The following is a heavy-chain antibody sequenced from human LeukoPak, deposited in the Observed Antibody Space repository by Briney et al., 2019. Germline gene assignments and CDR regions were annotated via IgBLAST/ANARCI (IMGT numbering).Heavy chain of an antibody. CDR2: IYYSGST. CDR3: ASSYGSGIHHY. D-gene: IGHD3-10*01. Sequence: SETLSLTCTVSGGSISDYYWSWIRQPPGKRLEYIGYIYYSGSTNYNPSLKSRVTISVDTSKNQFSLKLSSVTAADTAVYYCASSYGSGIHHYWGQGTLVTVSS. J-gene: IGHJ4*02. V-gene: IGHV4-59*01. CDR1: GGSISDYY.